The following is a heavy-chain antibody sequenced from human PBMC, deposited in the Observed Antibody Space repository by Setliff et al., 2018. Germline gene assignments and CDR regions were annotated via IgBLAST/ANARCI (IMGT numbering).Heavy chain of an antibody. CDR1: GYTFINYD. CDR3: ARGVGAMGDY. Sequence: ASVKVSCKASGYTFINYDINWVRQATGQALEWMGWLNPNISATFYAPKFQGRVTMTRDTSTSTFYMELSSLRSEDTAVYYCARGVGAMGDYWGQGTLVTVSS. CDR2: LNPNISAT. V-gene: IGHV1-8*01. D-gene: IGHD1-26*01. J-gene: IGHJ4*02.